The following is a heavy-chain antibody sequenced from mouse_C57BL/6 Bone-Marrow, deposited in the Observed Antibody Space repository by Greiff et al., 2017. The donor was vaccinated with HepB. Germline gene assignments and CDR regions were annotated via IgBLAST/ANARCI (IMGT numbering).Heavy chain of an antibody. J-gene: IGHJ3*01. D-gene: IGHD1-1*01. CDR2: IYPRSGNT. Sequence: QVQLQQSGAELARPGASVKLSCKASGYTFTSYGISWVKQRTGQGLEWIGEIYPRSGNTYYNEKFKGKATLTADKSSSTAYMELRSLTSEDSAVYCCARRPYSLFITTVVEGFAYWGQGTLVTVSA. V-gene: IGHV1-81*01. CDR1: GYTFTSYG. CDR3: ARRPYSLFITTVVEGFAY.